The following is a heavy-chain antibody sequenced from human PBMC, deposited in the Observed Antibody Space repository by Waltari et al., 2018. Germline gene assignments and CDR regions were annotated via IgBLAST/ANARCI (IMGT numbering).Heavy chain of an antibody. V-gene: IGHV4-38-2*01. D-gene: IGHD6-13*01. CDR1: GYSISSGYY. Sequence: QVQLQESGPGLVKPSETLSLTCAVSGYSISSGYYWGWIRQPPGKGLEWIGSIYHSGSTYYNPSLKSRVTRSVDTSKNQFSLKLSSVTAADTAVYYCARLRATAAGVFDYWGQGTLVTVSS. J-gene: IGHJ4*02. CDR2: IYHSGST. CDR3: ARLRATAAGVFDY.